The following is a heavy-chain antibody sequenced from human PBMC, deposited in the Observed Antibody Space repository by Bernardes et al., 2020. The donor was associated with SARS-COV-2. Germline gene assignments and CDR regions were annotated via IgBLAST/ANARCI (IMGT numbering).Heavy chain of an antibody. CDR2: INPNTGGT. J-gene: IGHJ4*02. V-gene: IGHV1-2*02. CDR1: GYTFTGYF. Sequence: ASVKVSCKASGYTFTGYFIHWVRQAPGQRLEWMGWINPNTGGTNCIQKFQGRVTMTRDTSITTAYMELSRLGSDDTAIYYCARTRTTISTTGIPVDYWGQGTLVTVSS. CDR3: ARTRTTISTTGIPVDY. D-gene: IGHD2-21*02.